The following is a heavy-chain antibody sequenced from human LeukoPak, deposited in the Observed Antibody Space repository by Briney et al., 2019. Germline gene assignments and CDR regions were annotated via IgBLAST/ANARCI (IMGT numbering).Heavy chain of an antibody. J-gene: IGHJ5*02. D-gene: IGHD1-20*01. CDR2: ISSRCRYT. CDR1: VFTSSRYS. CDR3: ARGRYNWKGEGENWFDP. Sequence: GGSLRLSCAASVFTSSRYSMSWVRQAPGKGLELVSYISSRCRYTDYPDSVKGRLTISRENAKNSPYLQMNSLRAEDTALYYCARGRYNWKGEGENWFDPWGQGTLVTVSS. V-gene: IGHV3-21*01.